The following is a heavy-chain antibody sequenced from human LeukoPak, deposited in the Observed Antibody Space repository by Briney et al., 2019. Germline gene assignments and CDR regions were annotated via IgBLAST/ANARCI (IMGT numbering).Heavy chain of an antibody. Sequence: PGGSLRLSCAASGFTFSSYAMSWVRQAPGKGLEWVSAISGSGGSTYYADSVKGRFTISRDNSKKTLYLQMNSLRAEDTAVYYCAKDGTYDSQGPYYFDYWGQGTLVTVSS. CDR3: AKDGTYDSQGPYYFDY. D-gene: IGHD3-3*01. J-gene: IGHJ4*02. V-gene: IGHV3-23*01. CDR2: ISGSGGST. CDR1: GFTFSSYA.